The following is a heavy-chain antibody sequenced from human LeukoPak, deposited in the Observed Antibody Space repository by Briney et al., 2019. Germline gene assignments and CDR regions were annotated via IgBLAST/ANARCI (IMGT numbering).Heavy chain of an antibody. CDR2: SYYSEST. CDR1: GGSISSYI. CDR3: ARHEPYTNYYGSESYFSSPDY. D-gene: IGHD3-10*01. V-gene: IGHV4-59*08. Sequence: SETLSLTCTVSGGSISSYIWSWIRQPPPKGQGWVGYSYYSESTNYNPSLKSRVTISVDTSKNQFSLQLSSVPAADTAVYYCARHEPYTNYYGSESYFSSPDYWGQGTLVTVSS. J-gene: IGHJ4*02.